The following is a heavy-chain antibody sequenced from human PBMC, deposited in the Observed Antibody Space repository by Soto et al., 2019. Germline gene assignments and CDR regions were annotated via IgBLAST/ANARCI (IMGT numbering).Heavy chain of an antibody. CDR2: MYHSGTT. Sequence: SETLSLTCTVSNYSISSGYYWGWIRQSPGEGLEWILSMYHSGTTYYNPSLKSRVTISIDTSKNQFSLKLTSVTSADTAVYFCARVAFGPIDYWGQGTLVTVSS. CDR1: NYSISSGYY. V-gene: IGHV4-38-2*02. CDR3: ARVAFGPIDY. J-gene: IGHJ4*02. D-gene: IGHD3-16*01.